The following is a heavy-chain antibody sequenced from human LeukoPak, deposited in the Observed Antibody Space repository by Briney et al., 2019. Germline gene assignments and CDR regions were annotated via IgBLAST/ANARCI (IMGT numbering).Heavy chain of an antibody. J-gene: IGHJ4*02. CDR2: IKEDGSEK. CDR3: ARDSSGYQ. V-gene: IGHV3-7*01. CDR1: GFTFSTYW. D-gene: IGHD3-22*01. Sequence: PGGSLRLSCAASGFTFSTYWMSWVRQAPGKGLEWVANIKEDGSEKYYGDSVKGRFTISRDDAKNSLYLQMNSLRAEDTAVYYCARDSSGYQWGQGTLVTVSS.